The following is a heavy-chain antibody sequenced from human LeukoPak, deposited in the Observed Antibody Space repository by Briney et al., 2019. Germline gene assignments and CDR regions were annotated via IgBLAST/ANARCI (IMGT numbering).Heavy chain of an antibody. CDR2: ISSSSSYI. CDR1: GFTFSSYS. V-gene: IGHV3-21*04. D-gene: IGHD1-26*01. Sequence: GGSLRLSCAASGFTFSSYSMNWVRQAPGKGLEWVSSISSSSSYIYYADSVKGRFTISRDNAENSLYLQMNSLKTEDTAVYYCTARGAPTGDTFDVWGQGTMVTVSS. CDR3: TARGAPTGDTFDV. J-gene: IGHJ3*01.